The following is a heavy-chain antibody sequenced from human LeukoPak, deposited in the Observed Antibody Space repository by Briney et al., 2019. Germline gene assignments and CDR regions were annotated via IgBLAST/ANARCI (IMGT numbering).Heavy chain of an antibody. CDR1: GGSFSGYY. Sequence: PSETLSLTCAVYGGSFSGYYWSWIRQPPGKGLEWIGEINHSGSTSYNPSLKSRVTISVDTSKNQFSLKLSSVTAADTAVYYCARVLGGSYLVAVDYWGQGTLVTVSS. CDR2: INHSGST. J-gene: IGHJ4*02. D-gene: IGHD1-26*01. CDR3: ARVLGGSYLVAVDY. V-gene: IGHV4-34*01.